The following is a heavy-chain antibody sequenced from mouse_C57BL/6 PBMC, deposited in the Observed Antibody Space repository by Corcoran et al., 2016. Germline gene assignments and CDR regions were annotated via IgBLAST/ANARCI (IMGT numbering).Heavy chain of an antibody. Sequence: QIQFVQSGPELKKPGETVKISCKASVYTFTEYPMHWVKQAPGKGFKWMGMIYTDTGEPTYAEEFKGRFAFSLETSASTAYLQINNLKNEYTATYFCISLSYGSSHWFAYWGQGTLVTVSA. V-gene: IGHV9-1*01. CDR2: IYTDTGEP. D-gene: IGHD1-1*01. CDR1: VYTFTEYP. J-gene: IGHJ3*01. CDR3: ISLSYGSSHWFAY.